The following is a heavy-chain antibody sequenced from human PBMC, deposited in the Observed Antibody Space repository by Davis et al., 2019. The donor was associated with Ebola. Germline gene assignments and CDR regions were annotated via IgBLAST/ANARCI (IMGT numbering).Heavy chain of an antibody. D-gene: IGHD2-15*01. CDR2: ISSSGSTI. J-gene: IGHJ4*02. V-gene: IGHV3-48*04. Sequence: SLKPPCAASGFSFRSYTMNCLRQAQGQGLEWVSYISSSGSTIYYADSVKGRFTISRDNAKNSLYLQMNSLRAEDTAVYYCARVVCSGGSCYSDYWGQGTLVTVSS. CDR1: GFSFRSYT. CDR3: ARVVCSGGSCYSDY.